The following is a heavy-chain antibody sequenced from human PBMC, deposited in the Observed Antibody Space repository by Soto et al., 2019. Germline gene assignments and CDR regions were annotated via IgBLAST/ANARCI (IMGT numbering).Heavy chain of an antibody. D-gene: IGHD4-4*01. CDR2: IIPFIGTS. CDR3: ARVVMTTVSASYYYGMDV. CDR1: GGTFSSYG. V-gene: IGHV1-69*11. J-gene: IGHJ6*02. Sequence: SVKVSCKASGGTFSSYGLSWVRQAPGQGLEWMGMIIPFIGTSKYAQKFQGRVTISADESTSTGYMELTSLRSEDTALYCCARVVMTTVSASYYYGMDVWGQGTTVTVSS.